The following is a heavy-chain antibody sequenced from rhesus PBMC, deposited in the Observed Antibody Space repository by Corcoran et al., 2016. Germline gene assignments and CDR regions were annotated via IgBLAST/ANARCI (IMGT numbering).Heavy chain of an antibody. J-gene: IGHJ5-2*02. CDR3: ARSLKPFDNSFDV. CDR1: GASISSTY. CDR2: INGVSGTT. Sequence: QVQLQESGPGLVKPSETLPLTCAVSGASISSTYWPWIRQPPGKGLEWIGFINGVSGTTNYSPSLKNRVTISKDASKNQFSLNLSSVTAADTAVYYCARSLKPFDNSFDVWGRGVLVTVSS. V-gene: IGHV4S6*01.